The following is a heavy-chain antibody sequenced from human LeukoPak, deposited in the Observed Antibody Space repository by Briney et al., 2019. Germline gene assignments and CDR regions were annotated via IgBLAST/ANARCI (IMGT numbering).Heavy chain of an antibody. D-gene: IGHD2-8*02. CDR2: IDTNTGAT. J-gene: IGHJ4*02. CDR1: AYNSTAYY. V-gene: IGHV1-2*02. CDR3: ASEAFCAGGSCNVQRVAS. Sequence: ASVKVSCKASAYNSTAYYIHWVRQAPGQGLEWMGWIDTNTGATKYAQKFQGRVTITRDTSTGTAYMELSSLISGDTALQICASEAFCAGGSCNVQRVASWGPGTLVTVSS.